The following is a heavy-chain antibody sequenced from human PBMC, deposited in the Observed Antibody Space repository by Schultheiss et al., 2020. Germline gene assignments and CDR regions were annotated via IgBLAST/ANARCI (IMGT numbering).Heavy chain of an antibody. CDR2: IYWNDNK. CDR3: AHSVVAGTMDY. CDR1: GFSLSTRGVG. D-gene: IGHD6-19*01. Sequence: SGPTLVKPTQTLTLTCTFSGFSLSTRGVGVGWIRQPPGKALEWLALIYWNDNKHYSPSLESRLTITKDTSKNQVVLTMTNMDPVDTATYYCAHSVVAGTMDYWGQGTLVTVAS. J-gene: IGHJ4*02. V-gene: IGHV2-5*01.